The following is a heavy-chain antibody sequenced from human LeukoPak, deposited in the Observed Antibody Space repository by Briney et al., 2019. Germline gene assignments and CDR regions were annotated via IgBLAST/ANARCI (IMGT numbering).Heavy chain of an antibody. CDR2: ISGSGGST. D-gene: IGHD6-25*01. CDR1: GFTFSSYA. J-gene: IGHJ4*02. V-gene: IGHV3-23*01. CDR3: AKPSLPGYSTGPFDY. Sequence: PGGSLRLSCAASGFTFSSYAMSWDRQAPGKGLEWVSAISGSGGSTYYADSVKGRFTISRDNSKNTLYLQMNSLRAEDTAVYYCAKPSLPGYSTGPFDYWGQGTLVTVSS.